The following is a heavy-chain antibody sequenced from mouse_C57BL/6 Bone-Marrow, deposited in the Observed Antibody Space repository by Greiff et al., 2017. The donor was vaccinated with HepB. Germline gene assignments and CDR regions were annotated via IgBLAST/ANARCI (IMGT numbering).Heavy chain of an antibody. J-gene: IGHJ3*01. CDR3: ARGDDYLFAY. D-gene: IGHD2-4*01. CDR1: GYSITSGYN. CDR2: ISSSGSN. V-gene: IGHV3-1*01. Sequence: DVKLQESGPGMVKPSQSLSLTCTVTGYSITSGYNWHWIRHFPGNKLEWMCYISSSGSNNYNPSLKSRISITHDTSKNHFFLKLNSVTTEDTATYYCARGDDYLFAYWGQGTLVTVSA.